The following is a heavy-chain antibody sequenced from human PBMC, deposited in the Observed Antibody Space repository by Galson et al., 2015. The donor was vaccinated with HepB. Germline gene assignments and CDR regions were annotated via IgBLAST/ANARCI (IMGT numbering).Heavy chain of an antibody. V-gene: IGHV1-18*04. Sequence: SVKVSCKASGYTFTTYDISWVRQAPGQGLEWMGWISVYNGNTKYGQKFQGRVTMTTDTSTSTAHMELRSLRSDDTAVYYCVRGPRFGGLDFWGPGTLVSVSS. D-gene: IGHD4-23*01. CDR1: GYTFTTYD. CDR2: ISVYNGNT. CDR3: VRGPRFGGLDF. J-gene: IGHJ4*02.